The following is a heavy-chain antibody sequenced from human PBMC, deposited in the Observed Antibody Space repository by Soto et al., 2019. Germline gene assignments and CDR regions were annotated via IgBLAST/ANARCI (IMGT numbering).Heavy chain of an antibody. CDR2: IDPSDSYT. V-gene: IGHV5-10-1*01. CDR3: ARPTLPLGGAHDGHDAFDI. CDR1: GYSFTTYW. J-gene: IGHJ3*02. Sequence: RGESLKISCKDSGYSFTTYWITWVRQMPGKGLEWMGKIDPSDSYTNYSPSFQGHVTISADKSISTAYLQWSSLKASDTAMYYCARPTLPLGGAHDGHDAFDIWGQGTMVTVSS. D-gene: IGHD3-16*01.